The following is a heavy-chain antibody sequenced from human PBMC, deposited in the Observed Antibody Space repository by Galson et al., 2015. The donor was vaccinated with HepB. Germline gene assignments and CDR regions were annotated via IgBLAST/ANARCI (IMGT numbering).Heavy chain of an antibody. CDR3: ARLGRGHGGYDSDY. CDR2: INWNGGP. J-gene: IGHJ4*02. Sequence: SLRLSCAASGFSFNEYGMSWVRQAPGKGLEWVSGINWNGGPAYADFVQGRFTISRDTAKNTLSLQMNSLRAEDTAFYHCARLGRGHGGYDSDYWGQGALVTVAS. CDR1: GFSFNEYG. V-gene: IGHV3-20*01. D-gene: IGHD5-12*01.